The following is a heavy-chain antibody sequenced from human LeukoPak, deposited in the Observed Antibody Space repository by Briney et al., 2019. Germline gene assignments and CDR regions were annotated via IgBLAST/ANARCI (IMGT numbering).Heavy chain of an antibody. Sequence: PGGSLRLSCAASGFTFDDYAMHWVRQAPGKGLEWVSGISWNSGSIGYADSVKGRFTISRDNAKNSLYLQMNSLRAEDTAVYYCARVSDYYDSGAFDIWGQGTMVTVSS. D-gene: IGHD3-22*01. CDR2: ISWNSGSI. CDR1: GFTFDDYA. V-gene: IGHV3-9*01. CDR3: ARVSDYYDSGAFDI. J-gene: IGHJ3*02.